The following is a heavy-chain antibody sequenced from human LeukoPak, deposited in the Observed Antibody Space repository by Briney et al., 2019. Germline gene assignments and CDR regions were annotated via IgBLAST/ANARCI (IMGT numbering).Heavy chain of an antibody. CDR1: GFTFSSYA. Sequence: GGSLRLSCAASGFTFSSYAMSWVRQAPGKGLEWVSAISGSGGSTYYADSVRGRFTISRDNAKNSMYLQMNSLRAEDTAVYYCARDRLTSGSYFFDYWGQGTLVTVSS. CDR3: ARDRLTSGSYFFDY. CDR2: ISGSGGST. V-gene: IGHV3-23*01. J-gene: IGHJ4*02. D-gene: IGHD1-26*01.